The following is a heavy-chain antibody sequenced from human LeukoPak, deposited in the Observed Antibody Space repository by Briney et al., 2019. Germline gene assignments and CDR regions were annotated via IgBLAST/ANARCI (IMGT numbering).Heavy chain of an antibody. D-gene: IGHD3-22*01. Sequence: GGSLRLSCAASGFTFSSYAMSWVRQAPGKGLDWVSAISGSGGSTYYADSVKGRFTISRDNSKNTLYLQMNSLRAEDTAVYYCAKDPYYYDSSGYYPPGDYWGQGTLVTVSS. V-gene: IGHV3-23*01. J-gene: IGHJ4*02. CDR1: GFTFSSYA. CDR3: AKDPYYYDSSGYYPPGDY. CDR2: ISGSGGST.